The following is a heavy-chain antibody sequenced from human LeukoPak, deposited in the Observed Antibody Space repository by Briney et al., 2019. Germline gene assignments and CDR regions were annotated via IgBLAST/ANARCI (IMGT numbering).Heavy chain of an antibody. J-gene: IGHJ4*02. CDR3: ARAVVTMVRGVMGY. Sequence: ASVTVSCKASGYTFTGYSMHWVRQAPGQGLEWMGWINPNSGGTDYAQKFQGRVTMTRDTSISTAYMELSRLRSDDTAVYYCARAVVTMVRGVMGYWGQGTLVTVSS. CDR1: GYTFTGYS. V-gene: IGHV1-2*02. D-gene: IGHD3-10*01. CDR2: INPNSGGT.